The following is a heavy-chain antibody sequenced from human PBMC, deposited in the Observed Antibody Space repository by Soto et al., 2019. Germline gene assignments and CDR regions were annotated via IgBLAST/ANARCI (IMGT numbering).Heavy chain of an antibody. D-gene: IGHD2-2*01. V-gene: IGHV4-34*01. CDR2: INHSGST. Sequence: SETLSLTCAVYGGSFSGYYWSWIRQPPGKGLEWIGEINHSGSTNYNPSLKSRVTISVDTSKNQFSLKLGSVTAADTAVYYCAREHCSSTSCSYYYYYYMDVWGKGTTVTVSS. CDR1: GGSFSGYY. J-gene: IGHJ6*03. CDR3: AREHCSSTSCSYYYYYYMDV.